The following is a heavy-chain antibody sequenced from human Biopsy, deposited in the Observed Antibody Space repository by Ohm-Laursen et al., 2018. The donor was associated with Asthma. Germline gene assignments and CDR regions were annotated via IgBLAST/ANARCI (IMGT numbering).Heavy chain of an antibody. V-gene: IGHV1-2*06. Sequence: SVKVSCKASAYTFIGYNLHWVRQAPGEGLEWMGRINPNGGATIYAQKFQGRVTMTRDTSISTAYMELSRLTSDDTAVYYCARVQKSPGDRWFDPWGQGTLVTVSS. CDR2: INPNGGAT. D-gene: IGHD7-27*01. CDR3: ARVQKSPGDRWFDP. J-gene: IGHJ5*02. CDR1: AYTFIGYN.